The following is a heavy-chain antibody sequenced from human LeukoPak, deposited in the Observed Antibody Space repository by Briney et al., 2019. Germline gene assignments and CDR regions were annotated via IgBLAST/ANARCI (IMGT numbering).Heavy chain of an antibody. CDR1: GYTFTSYG. J-gene: IGHJ4*02. Sequence: ASGKVSCKPSGYTFTSYGIGWGRQAPGQGLELMAWINPYNGNTNYAQKLRGRVTMTTDTSTGNAYMELRSLTSDDTAVYYCARDPSGYPYFFAFWGQGTLVTVSS. CDR2: INPYNGNT. V-gene: IGHV1-18*01. CDR3: ARDPSGYPYFFAF. D-gene: IGHD3-3*01.